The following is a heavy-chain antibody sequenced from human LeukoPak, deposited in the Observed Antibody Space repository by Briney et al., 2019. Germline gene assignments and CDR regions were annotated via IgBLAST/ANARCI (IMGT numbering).Heavy chain of an antibody. Sequence: PGGSLILSCAASGFTFSSYEMNWVRQAPGKGLEWVSYISNSGTAIYCADSVKGRFTISRDNAKSSLYLQMNSLRAEDTAVYYCARAGYSMDTEYFQHWGQGTLVTVSS. J-gene: IGHJ1*01. CDR3: ARAGYSMDTEYFQH. V-gene: IGHV3-48*03. CDR2: ISNSGTAI. D-gene: IGHD5-18*01. CDR1: GFTFSSYE.